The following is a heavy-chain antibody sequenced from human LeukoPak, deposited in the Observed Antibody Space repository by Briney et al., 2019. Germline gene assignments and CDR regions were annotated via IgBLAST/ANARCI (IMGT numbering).Heavy chain of an antibody. CDR3: AKEAESSGWSLSYYYYYSLDA. CDR1: GIPFSSYA. D-gene: IGHD6-19*01. J-gene: IGHJ6*02. CDR2: ISNTGSTI. V-gene: IGHV3-11*01. Sequence: PGGSLRLSCAASGIPFSSYAMSWIRQTPGKGLEWVSYISNTGSTIYYADSVKGRFAVSRDNDKKSLYLQMNSLRAEDTAVYYCAKEAESSGWSLSYYYYYSLDAWGQGTTVTVSS.